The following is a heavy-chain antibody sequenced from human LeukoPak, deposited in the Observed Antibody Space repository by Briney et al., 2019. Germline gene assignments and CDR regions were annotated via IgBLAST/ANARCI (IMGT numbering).Heavy chain of an antibody. CDR3: ARGVLYGVKFDY. J-gene: IGHJ4*02. D-gene: IGHD4-17*01. CDR2: ISYDGSKK. V-gene: IGHV3-30*04. Sequence: PGGSLRLSCAASGFTFNNYAMHWARQAPGKGLEWVALISYDGSKKYYADSVKGRFTISGDNSENTLYLQMNSLTAEDKALYYCARGVLYGVKFDYWGQGTLVTVSS. CDR1: GFTFNNYA.